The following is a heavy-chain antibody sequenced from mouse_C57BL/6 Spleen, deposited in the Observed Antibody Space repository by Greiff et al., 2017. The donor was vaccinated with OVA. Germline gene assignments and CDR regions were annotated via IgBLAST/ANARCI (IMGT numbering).Heavy chain of an antibody. CDR1: GYTFTDYN. D-gene: IGHD2-1*01. J-gene: IGHJ1*03. V-gene: IGHV1-18*01. CDR2: INPNNGGT. Sequence: EVQLQQSGPELVKPGASVKIPCKASGYTFTDYNMDWVKQSHGKSLEWIGDINPNNGGTIYNQKFKGKATLTVDKSSSTAYMELRSLTSEDTAVYYSAKGGFYGNYGYFDVWGTGTTVTVSS. CDR3: AKGGFYGNYGYFDV.